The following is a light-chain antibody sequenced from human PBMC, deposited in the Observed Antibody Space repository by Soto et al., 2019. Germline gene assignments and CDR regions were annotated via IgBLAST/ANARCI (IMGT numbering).Light chain of an antibody. CDR2: AAS. V-gene: IGKV1-39*01. J-gene: IGKJ2*01. CDR3: QQSYSTPH. Sequence: DIQMTQSPSSLSASVGDRVTITCRASKSISSYLNWYQQKPGKAPKLLIYAASSLQSGVPSRFSGSGSGTDFTLTISSLQPEDFATYYCQQSYSTPHFGQGTKLEIK. CDR1: KSISSY.